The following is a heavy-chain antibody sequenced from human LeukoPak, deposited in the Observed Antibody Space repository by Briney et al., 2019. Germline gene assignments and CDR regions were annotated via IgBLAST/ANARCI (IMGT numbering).Heavy chain of an antibody. CDR3: TKGFSIRYFDWLLQH. J-gene: IGHJ1*01. V-gene: IGHV3-9*01. CDR1: GFTFDDYA. Sequence: GRSLRLSCAASGFTFDDYAMHWARQAPGKGLEWVSGISWNSGSIGYADSVKGRFTISRDNAKNSLYLQMNNLRAEDTALYYCTKGFSIRYFDWLLQHWGQGTLVTVSS. CDR2: ISWNSGSI. D-gene: IGHD3-9*01.